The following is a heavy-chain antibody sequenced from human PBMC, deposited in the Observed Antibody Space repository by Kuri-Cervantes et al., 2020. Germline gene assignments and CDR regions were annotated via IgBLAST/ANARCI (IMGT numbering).Heavy chain of an antibody. V-gene: IGHV3-33*01. CDR3: ARGVGGGAVISWSLSGGDY. CDR1: GFTFSSYG. Sequence: GESLKISCAASGFTFSSYGMHWVRQAPGKGLEWVAVIWYDGSNKYYADSVKGRFTISRDNSKNTLYLQMNSLRAEDTAEYYCARGVGGGAVISWSLSGGDYWGQGTLVTVSS. J-gene: IGHJ4*02. CDR2: IWYDGSNK. D-gene: IGHD6-13*01.